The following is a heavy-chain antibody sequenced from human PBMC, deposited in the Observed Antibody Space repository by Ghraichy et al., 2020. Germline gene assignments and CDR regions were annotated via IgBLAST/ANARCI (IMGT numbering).Heavy chain of an antibody. D-gene: IGHD1-26*01. Sequence: GGSLRLSCAVSGFTFSSYWMHWVRQAPGKGLVWVSRINRDGSSTTYADSVKGRFTISRDNAENTLYLQMNSLTAEDTAVYYCARELRVGATPGPFDYWGQGTLVTVSS. V-gene: IGHV3-74*01. CDR1: GFTFSSYW. CDR2: INRDGSST. J-gene: IGHJ4*02. CDR3: ARELRVGATPGPFDY.